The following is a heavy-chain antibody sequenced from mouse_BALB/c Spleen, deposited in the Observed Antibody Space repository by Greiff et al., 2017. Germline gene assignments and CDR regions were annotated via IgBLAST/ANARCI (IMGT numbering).Heavy chain of an antibody. CDR1: GFTFSSYG. V-gene: IGHV5-6-3*01. Sequence: EVMLVESGGGLVQPGGSLKLSCAASGFTFSSYGMSWVRQTPDKRLELVATINSNGGSTYYPDSVKGRFTISRDNAKNTLYLQMSSLKSEDTAMYYCARERYGPFDYWGQRTTLTVSS. D-gene: IGHD2-10*02. CDR3: ARERYGPFDY. J-gene: IGHJ2*01. CDR2: INSNGGST.